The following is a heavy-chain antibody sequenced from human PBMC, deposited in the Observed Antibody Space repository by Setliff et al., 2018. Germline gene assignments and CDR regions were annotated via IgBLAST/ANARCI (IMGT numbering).Heavy chain of an antibody. D-gene: IGHD5-12*01. Sequence: LRLSCAASGFTFSSYSMNWVRQAPGKGPEWVSSISSSSSYIYYADSVKGRFTISRDNAKNSLYLQMNSLRAEDTAVYYCARAPSTRGYSGYDSWGQGTLVTVSS. CDR1: GFTFSSYS. V-gene: IGHV3-21*01. CDR3: ARAPSTRGYSGYDS. J-gene: IGHJ5*02. CDR2: ISSSSSYI.